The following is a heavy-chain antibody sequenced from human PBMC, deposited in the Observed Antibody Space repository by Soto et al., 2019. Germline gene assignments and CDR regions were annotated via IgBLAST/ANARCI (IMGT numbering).Heavy chain of an antibody. D-gene: IGHD3-22*01. V-gene: IGHV3-30*18. CDR3: AKFGRSSGYYYGDY. J-gene: IGHJ4*02. Sequence: WWSLRLSCAASVFTFSSYGMHWVRQAPGKGLEWVAVISYDGSNKYYADSVKGRFTISRDNSKNTLYLQMNSLRAEDTAVYYCAKFGRSSGYYYGDYWGQGTLVTVSS. CDR1: VFTFSSYG. CDR2: ISYDGSNK.